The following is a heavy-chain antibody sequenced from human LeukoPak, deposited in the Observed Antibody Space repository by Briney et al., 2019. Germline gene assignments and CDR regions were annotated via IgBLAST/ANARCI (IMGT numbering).Heavy chain of an antibody. D-gene: IGHD4-17*01. J-gene: IGHJ2*01. CDR3: AREMSDTVTWGWYFGL. Sequence: GGSLRLSCAASGLSFSSYDMHWVRQATGKGLEWVSAIGTKGDTYYSDSVRGRFTISRENGKNSLYLQMNSLRAGDTAVYYCAREMSDTVTWGWYFGLWGRGTLVTVSS. V-gene: IGHV3-13*01. CDR2: IGTKGDT. CDR1: GLSFSSYD.